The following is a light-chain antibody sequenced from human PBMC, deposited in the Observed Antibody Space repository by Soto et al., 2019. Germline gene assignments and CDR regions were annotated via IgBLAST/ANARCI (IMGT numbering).Light chain of an antibody. CDR3: QQLSRYPLT. CDR1: QGISSY. CDR2: SAS. Sequence: VIWMTQSPSLLSASTGDRVTISCRMSQGISSYLAWYQQKPGKAPDLLIYSASTLRSGVPSRFSGSGSETEFTLTIRALQPEDFATYICQQLSRYPLTFGGGTKVDIK. V-gene: IGKV1D-8*01. J-gene: IGKJ4*01.